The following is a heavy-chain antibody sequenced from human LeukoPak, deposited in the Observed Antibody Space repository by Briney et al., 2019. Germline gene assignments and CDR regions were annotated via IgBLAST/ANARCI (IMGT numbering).Heavy chain of an antibody. J-gene: IGHJ4*02. Sequence: ASVKVPCKASGYTFTGYYMHWVRQAPGQGLEWMGWINPNSGGTNYAQKFQGRVTMTRDTSISTAYMELSRLRSDDTAVYYCARGPTGTYGTGFDYWGQGTLVTVSS. D-gene: IGHD1-1*01. CDR1: GYTFTGYY. CDR2: INPNSGGT. V-gene: IGHV1-2*02. CDR3: ARGPTGTYGTGFDY.